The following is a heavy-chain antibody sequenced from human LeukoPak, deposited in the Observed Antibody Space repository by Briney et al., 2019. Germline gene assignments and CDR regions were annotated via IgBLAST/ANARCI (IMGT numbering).Heavy chain of an antibody. Sequence: GGSLRLSCAASGFTFSTYEMNWVRQAPGKGLEWVSYISSSGSTIYYADSVKGRFTISRDNAKNSLYLQINTLRAEDTAVFYCARDRNTDFWSGYYTNYFDYRGQGTLVTVSS. J-gene: IGHJ4*02. D-gene: IGHD3-3*01. V-gene: IGHV3-48*03. CDR3: ARDRNTDFWSGYYTNYFDY. CDR1: GFTFSTYE. CDR2: ISSSGSTI.